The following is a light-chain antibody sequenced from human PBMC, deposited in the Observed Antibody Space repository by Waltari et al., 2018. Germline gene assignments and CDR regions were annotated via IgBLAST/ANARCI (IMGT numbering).Light chain of an antibody. CDR1: RLGDKN. V-gene: IGLV3-1*01. Sequence: SYELTQPPSVSVSPGETANIPCSGDRLGDKNVSWYQQQPGQSPVLLIYQDRTRPSGIPERFSGSNAGNTATLTISETQAMDEADYYCQAWVSNTYVFGTGTTVTVL. CDR2: QDR. J-gene: IGLJ1*01. CDR3: QAWVSNTYV.